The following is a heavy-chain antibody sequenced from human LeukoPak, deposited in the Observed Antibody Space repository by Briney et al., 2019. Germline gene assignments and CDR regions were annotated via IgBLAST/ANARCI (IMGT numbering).Heavy chain of an antibody. CDR3: TTESTYYYDSSGYSEFDY. D-gene: IGHD3-22*01. V-gene: IGHV3-15*01. CDR2: IKSKTDGGTT. J-gene: IGHJ4*02. Sequence: GGSLRLSCAASGFTFSNAWMSWVRQAPGKGLEWVGRIKSKTDGGTTDYAAPVKGRFTISRDDSKNTLYLQMNSLKTEDTAVYYCTTESTYYYDSSGYSEFDYWGQGTLVTVSS. CDR1: GFTFSNAW.